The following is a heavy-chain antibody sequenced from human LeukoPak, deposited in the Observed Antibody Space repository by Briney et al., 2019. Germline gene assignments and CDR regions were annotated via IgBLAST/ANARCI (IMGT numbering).Heavy chain of an antibody. J-gene: IGHJ6*02. CDR1: GFTFVEYA. D-gene: IGHD1-26*01. Sequence: GRSLRLSCAASGFTFVEYAMHWVRQVPGKGLEWVSGISWDSVSLSYADSVKGRFTISRDNAKNSLYLQMNSLRPEDTALYYCTNLGWASGMDVWGQGTTVTVSS. CDR3: TNLGWASGMDV. CDR2: ISWDSVSL. V-gene: IGHV3-9*01.